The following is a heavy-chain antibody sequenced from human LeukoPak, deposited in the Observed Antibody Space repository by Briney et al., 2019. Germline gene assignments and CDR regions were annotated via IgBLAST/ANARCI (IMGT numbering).Heavy chain of an antibody. Sequence: GGSLRLSCAASGFTFSSYAMHWVRQAPGKGLEWVATIKPDGSEKYYVDSVKGRFTISRDNAKNSLYLQMSSPRAEDTAVYYCAAANYFDYWGQGTLVTVSS. CDR2: IKPDGSEK. CDR3: AAANYFDY. V-gene: IGHV3-7*01. CDR1: GFTFSSYA. J-gene: IGHJ4*02.